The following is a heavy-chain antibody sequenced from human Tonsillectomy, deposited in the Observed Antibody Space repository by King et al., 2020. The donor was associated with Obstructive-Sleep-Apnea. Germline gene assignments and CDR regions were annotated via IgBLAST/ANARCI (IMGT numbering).Heavy chain of an antibody. D-gene: IGHD1-26*01. CDR3: AKDVGAASSDI. J-gene: IGHJ3*02. Sequence: VQLVESGGGVVQPERSLRLSCAASGFTFSSYGMHWVRQAPGKGLEWVAVISYDGSNKYYADSVKGRFTISRENSKNTLYLQMNSLRVDDTAVYYCAKDVGAASSDIWGQGTMVTVSS. CDR1: GFTFSSYG. CDR2: ISYDGSNK. V-gene: IGHV3-30*18.